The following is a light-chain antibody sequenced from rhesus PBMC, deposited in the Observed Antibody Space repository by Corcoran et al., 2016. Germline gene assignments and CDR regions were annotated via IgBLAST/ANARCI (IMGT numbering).Light chain of an antibody. CDR2: VAS. CDR3: QKCDSAPWT. V-gene: IGKV1-59*01. J-gene: IGKJ1*01. CDR1: QSIGRN. Sequence: IQMTQSPSSLSASVGDRVTVTCRASQSIGRNLAWYQQKPGKVPKLLIYVASTLQSEVPSRFSGSGSGTDFTLPISSLPPEDVATYYCQKCDSAPWTFGQGTKVEIK.